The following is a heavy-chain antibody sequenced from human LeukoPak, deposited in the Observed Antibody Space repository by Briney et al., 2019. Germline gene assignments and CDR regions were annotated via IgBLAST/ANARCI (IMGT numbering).Heavy chain of an antibody. CDR1: GFTFSEYY. J-gene: IGHJ4*02. CDR2: ISSSSSYT. V-gene: IGHV3-11*05. D-gene: IGHD2-15*01. Sequence: PGGSLRLSCAASGFTFSEYYMSWIRQAPGKGLEWVSYISSSSSYTNYADSVEGRFTISRDNAKNSLYLQMNSLRAEDTAVYYCARDGYCSGGSCYSWFDYWGQGTLVTVSS. CDR3: ARDGYCSGGSCYSWFDY.